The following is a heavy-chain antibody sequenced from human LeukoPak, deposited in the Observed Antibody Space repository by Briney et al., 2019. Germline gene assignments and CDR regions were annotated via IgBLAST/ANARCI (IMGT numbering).Heavy chain of an antibody. D-gene: IGHD6-13*01. J-gene: IGHJ5*02. CDR2: IIPIFGTA. Sequence: SVKVSCKASGGTFSNYAISWVRQAPGQGLEWMGGIIPIFGTANYAQKFQGRVTITADESTSTAYMELSSLRSEDTAVYYCARTYSSSWYGSNNWFDPWGQGTLVTVSS. V-gene: IGHV1-69*13. CDR1: GGTFSNYA. CDR3: ARTYSSSWYGSNNWFDP.